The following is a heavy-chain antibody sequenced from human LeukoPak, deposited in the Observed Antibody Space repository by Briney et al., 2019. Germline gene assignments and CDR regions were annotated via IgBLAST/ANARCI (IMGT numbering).Heavy chain of an antibody. CDR1: SYTFTRYG. D-gene: IGHD3-10*01. V-gene: IGHV1-18*01. J-gene: IGHJ4*02. CDR3: ARNGASYYYGSGSYPYYFDY. Sequence: GASVKVSCKASSYTFTRYGISWVRQAPGQGLEWMGWISGSNGNTNYAQKFQGRVTMTRDTSTSTVYMELSSLRSEDTAVYYCARNGASYYYGSGSYPYYFDYWGQGTLVTVSS. CDR2: ISGSNGNT.